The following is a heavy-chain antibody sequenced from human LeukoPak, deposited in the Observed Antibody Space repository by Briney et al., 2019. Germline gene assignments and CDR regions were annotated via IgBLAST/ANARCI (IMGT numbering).Heavy chain of an antibody. V-gene: IGHV1-2*02. J-gene: IGHJ4*01. CDR3: ARALRYDDSSGYYAY. CDR2: INPKSGVT. D-gene: IGHD3-22*01. CDR1: GYTFTGHY. Sequence: ASVKVSCKASGYTFTGHYMHWVRQGPGQGPEWMGWINPKSGVTNYAQTFQGRVTMTRDTSISIVYMELSRLTLGDTAVYYCARALRYDDSSGYYAYWGQGTLVTVSS.